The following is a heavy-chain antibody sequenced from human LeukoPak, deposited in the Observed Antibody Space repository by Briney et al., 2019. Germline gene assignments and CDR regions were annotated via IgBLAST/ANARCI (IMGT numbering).Heavy chain of an antibody. CDR2: ISWNSGSI. Sequence: PGGSLRLSCAASGFTFDDYAMPWVRQAPGKGLEWVSGISWNSGSIGYADSVKGRFTISRDNAKNSLYLQMNSLRAEDTALYYCARRASGPRAFDIWGQGTMVTVSS. V-gene: IGHV3-9*01. CDR3: ARRASGPRAFDI. CDR1: GFTFDDYA. J-gene: IGHJ3*02.